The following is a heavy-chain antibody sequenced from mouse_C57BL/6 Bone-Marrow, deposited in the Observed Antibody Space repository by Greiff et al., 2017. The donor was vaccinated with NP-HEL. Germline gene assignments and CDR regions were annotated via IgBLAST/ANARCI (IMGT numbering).Heavy chain of an antibody. Sequence: QVQLQQSGAELARPGASVKLSCKASGYTFTSYGISWVKQRTGQGLEWIGEIYPRSGNTYYNEKFKGKATLTADKSSSTAYMQLSSLTSEDSAVYYCASLGYDYDDDYWGQGTTLTVSS. CDR3: ASLGYDYDDDY. CDR2: IYPRSGNT. V-gene: IGHV1-81*01. CDR1: GYTFTSYG. J-gene: IGHJ2*01. D-gene: IGHD2-4*01.